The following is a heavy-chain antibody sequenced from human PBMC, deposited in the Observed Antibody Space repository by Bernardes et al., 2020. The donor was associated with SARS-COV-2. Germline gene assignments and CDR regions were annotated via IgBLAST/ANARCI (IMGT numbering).Heavy chain of an antibody. J-gene: IGHJ4*02. Sequence: GGSLRLSCAASGFTFDDYAMHWVRQAPGKGLEWVSGISWNSGSIGYADSVKGRFTISRDNAKNSLYLQMNSLRAEDTALYYCAKDTTPAQSAIDYWGQGTLVTVSS. V-gene: IGHV3-9*01. CDR3: AKDTTPAQSAIDY. CDR2: ISWNSGSI. CDR1: GFTFDDYA. D-gene: IGHD2-15*01.